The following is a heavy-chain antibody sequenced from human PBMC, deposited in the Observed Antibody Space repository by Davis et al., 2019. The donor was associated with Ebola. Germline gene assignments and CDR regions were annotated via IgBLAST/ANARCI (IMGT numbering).Heavy chain of an antibody. J-gene: IGHJ3*02. D-gene: IGHD3-10*01. CDR3: ASTYYYI. CDR2: IKQDGSEK. V-gene: IGHV3-7*03. Sequence: GGSLRLSCAASGFTFSSYSMSWVRQAPGKGLEWVANIKQDGSEKYYVDSVKGRFTISRDNAKNSLYLQMNSLRAEDTAVYYCASTYYYIWDQGTMVTVSS. CDR1: GFTFSSYS.